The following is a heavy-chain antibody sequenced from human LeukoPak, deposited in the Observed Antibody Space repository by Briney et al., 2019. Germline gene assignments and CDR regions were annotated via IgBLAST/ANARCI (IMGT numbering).Heavy chain of an antibody. CDR3: ARSGYSYGYDY. CDR2: VSHTGST. CDR1: GDSLSGYY. J-gene: IGHJ4*02. Sequence: SETLSLTCGVYGDSLSGYYWSWIRQPPGKGLEWLGEVSHTGSTNDNPSLKSRVTISIVTSKNQFSLNLSSVTAADTAVYFCARSGYSYGYDYWGQGTLVTVSS. V-gene: IGHV4-34*01. D-gene: IGHD5-18*01.